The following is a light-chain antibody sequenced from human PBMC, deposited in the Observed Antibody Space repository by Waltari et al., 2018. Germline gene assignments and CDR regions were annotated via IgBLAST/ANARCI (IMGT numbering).Light chain of an antibody. J-gene: IGLJ3*02. Sequence: SGVLTQPPSVSVAPGQTAKITCRGANIDNKAVHWHQQRPGPATVLVIYDDSDRPSGIPERFSGSNSGNTATLTITRAQVDDEGDYYCYSTDNSDNHRGVFGGGTRVTVL. CDR3: YSTDNSDNHRGV. V-gene: IGLV3-21*02. CDR1: NIDNKA. CDR2: DDS.